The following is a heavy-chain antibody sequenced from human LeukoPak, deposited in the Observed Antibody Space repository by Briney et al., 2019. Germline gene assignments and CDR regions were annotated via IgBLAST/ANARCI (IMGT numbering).Heavy chain of an antibody. CDR2: ISGSGGST. D-gene: IGHD3-3*01. J-gene: IGHJ5*02. CDR3: AKDTRYDFWSGYYGYNWFDP. CDR1: GFTFSSYA. V-gene: IGHV3-23*01. Sequence: GGSLRLSCAASGFTFSSYAMSWVRQAPGKGLEWVSAISGSGGSTYYADSVKGRFTISRDNSKNTLYLQMNSLRAEDTAVYYCAKDTRYDFWSGYYGYNWFDPWGQGTLVTVSS.